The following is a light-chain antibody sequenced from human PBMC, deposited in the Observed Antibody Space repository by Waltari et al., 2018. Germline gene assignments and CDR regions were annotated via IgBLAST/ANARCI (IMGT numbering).Light chain of an antibody. CDR3: SSRDSSASHVL. CDR1: SLRTSY. V-gene: IGLV3-19*01. J-gene: IGLJ2*01. CDR2: GKN. Sequence: SSELTQDPAVSVALGQTVRITCPGASLRTSYASWYQQKSGQDPILVLFGKNKRPSGLPDRFAGYNSETTTSLTITGAQAEDEADYYCSSRDSSASHVLFAGGTKLTVL.